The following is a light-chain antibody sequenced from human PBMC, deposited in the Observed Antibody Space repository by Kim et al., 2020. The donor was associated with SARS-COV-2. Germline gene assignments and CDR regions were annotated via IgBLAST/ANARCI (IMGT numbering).Light chain of an antibody. CDR2: GRN. CDR3: QSRDSGGNVV. CDR1: RLRSYY. Sequence: VALGQTVRITCQGDRLRSYYATWYQQKPRQAPVLVIYGRNNRPSGIPDRFSGSTSGNTASLTISGAQAEDEADFYCQSRDSGGNVVFGGGTKVTVL. V-gene: IGLV3-19*01. J-gene: IGLJ2*01.